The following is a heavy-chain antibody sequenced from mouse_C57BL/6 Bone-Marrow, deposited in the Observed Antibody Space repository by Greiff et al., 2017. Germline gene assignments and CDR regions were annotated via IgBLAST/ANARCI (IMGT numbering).Heavy chain of an antibody. CDR1: GFNIKDYY. CDR2: IDPEDGET. V-gene: IGHV14-2*01. D-gene: IGHD2-1*01. Sequence: VQLQQSGAELVKPGASVKLSCTASGFNIKDYYMHWVKQRTEQGLEWIGRIDPEDGETKYAPTFQGKATITADTSSNTAYLQLSSLTSEDTAVYYCARDGNYWYFDVGGTGTTVTVSS. CDR3: ARDGNYWYFDV. J-gene: IGHJ1*03.